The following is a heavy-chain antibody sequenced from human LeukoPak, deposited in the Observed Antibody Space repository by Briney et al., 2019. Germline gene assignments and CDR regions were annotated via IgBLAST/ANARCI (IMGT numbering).Heavy chain of an antibody. CDR3: ATAPILRGEAGEQYKYGMDD. V-gene: IGHV3-7*05. J-gene: IGHJ6*02. CDR2: IKQDGSEK. D-gene: IGHD1-1*01. CDR1: GFTFSRYW. Sequence: PGGSLRLSCAASGFTFSRYWMSWVRQAPGKGLEWVANIKQDGSEKKFVDSVKGRFTISRDNAKNSLYLQMNSLRAEDTAVYYCATAPILRGEAGEQYKYGMDDWGQGTTVIVSS.